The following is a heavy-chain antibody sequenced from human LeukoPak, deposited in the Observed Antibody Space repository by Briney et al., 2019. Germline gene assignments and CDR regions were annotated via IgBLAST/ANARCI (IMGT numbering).Heavy chain of an antibody. V-gene: IGHV3-48*04. J-gene: IGHJ6*03. CDR1: GFTFSSYS. CDR2: ISSSGSTI. CDR3: ARGPGYYYYYYMDV. Sequence: GGSLRLSCATSGFTFSSYSMNWVRQAPGKGLEWVSYISSSGSTIYYADSVKGRFTISRDNAKNSLYLQMNSLRAEDTAVYYCARGPGYYYYYYMDVWGKGTTVTVSS.